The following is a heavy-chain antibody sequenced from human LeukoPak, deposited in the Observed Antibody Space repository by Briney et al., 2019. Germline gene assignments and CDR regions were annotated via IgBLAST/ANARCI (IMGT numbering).Heavy chain of an antibody. CDR2: IYYSGST. V-gene: IGHV4-30-4*01. J-gene: IGHJ4*02. CDR1: GGSISSGDYY. D-gene: IGHD3-10*01. CDR3: ARGIGYYGSGNCDY. Sequence: PSQTLSLTCTVSGGSISSGDYYWGWVRQPQGRGREWIGYIYYSGSTYYNPSLKSRVTISVKTSKNQFSLKLSSVTAADTAVYYCARGIGYYGSGNCDYWGQGTLVTVSS.